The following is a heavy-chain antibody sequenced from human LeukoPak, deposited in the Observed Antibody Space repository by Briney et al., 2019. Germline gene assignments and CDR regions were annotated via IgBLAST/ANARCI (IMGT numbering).Heavy chain of an antibody. CDR2: IYYSGST. J-gene: IGHJ4*02. CDR3: AVSAGDYFDS. CDR1: GDSISSNNYY. Sequence: SETLSLTCTGSGDSISSNNYYWGWIRQPPGKGLEWIGTIYYSGSTYYNPSLKSRVTISVDTSKNQFSLKLSSVTAADTAVYYCAVSAGDYFDSWGQGTLVTVSS. V-gene: IGHV4-39*01. D-gene: IGHD3-10*01.